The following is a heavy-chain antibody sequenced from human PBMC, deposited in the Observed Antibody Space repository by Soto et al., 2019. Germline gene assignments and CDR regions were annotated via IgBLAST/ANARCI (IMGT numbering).Heavy chain of an antibody. V-gene: IGHV3-13*01. D-gene: IGHD2-8*01. CDR2: IGTVGDT. CDR3: ARGRSNQYESSPPPKFDP. J-gene: IGHJ5*02. CDR1: GFTFSTYD. Sequence: LRLSCAASGFTFSTYDMHWVRQATGKGPEWVSAIGTVGDTYYLDSVKGRFTISRENAKNSLYLQMNSLRAGDTAVYYCARGRSNQYESSPPPKFDPWGRGTLVTVSS.